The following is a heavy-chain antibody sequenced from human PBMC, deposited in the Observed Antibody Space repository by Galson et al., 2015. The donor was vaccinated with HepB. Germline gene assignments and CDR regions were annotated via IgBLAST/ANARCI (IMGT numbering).Heavy chain of an antibody. CDR2: ISSSGSTI. Sequence: SLRLSCAASGFTFSDYYMSWVRQAPGKGLEWVSYISSSGSTIYYADSVKGRFAISRDNAKNSLYLQMNSLRAEDTAVYYCARDGSEKVSGSYYYFDYWGQGTLVTVSS. V-gene: IGHV3-11*01. CDR3: ARDGSEKVSGSYYYFDY. CDR1: GFTFSDYY. D-gene: IGHD1-26*01. J-gene: IGHJ4*02.